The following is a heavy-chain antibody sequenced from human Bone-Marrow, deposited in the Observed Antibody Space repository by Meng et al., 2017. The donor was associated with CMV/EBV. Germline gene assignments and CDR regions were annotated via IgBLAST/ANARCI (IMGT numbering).Heavy chain of an antibody. Sequence: KASGYTFTSYYMHWVRQAPGQGLEWMGIINPSGGSTSYAQKFQGRVTMTRDTSTSTVYMELSSLRSEDTAVYYCARLSGGKKYYFDYWGQGTLVTVSS. V-gene: IGHV1-46*01. J-gene: IGHJ4*02. D-gene: IGHD3-10*01. CDR2: INPSGGST. CDR3: ARLSGGKKYYFDY. CDR1: GYTFTSYY.